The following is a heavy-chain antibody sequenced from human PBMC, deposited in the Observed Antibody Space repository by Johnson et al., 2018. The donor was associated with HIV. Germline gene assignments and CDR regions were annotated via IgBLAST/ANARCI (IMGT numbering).Heavy chain of an antibody. V-gene: IGHV3-30-3*01. Sequence: QVQLVESGGGVVQPGRSLRLSCAASGFTFSSYAMHWVRQAPGKGLEWVAVISYDGSKKYYADSVKGRLTISRDNSKNTLYLQMNSLRAEDTALYYCARWSTEGSDAFEIWGQGTMVTVSS. CDR3: ARWSTEGSDAFEI. D-gene: IGHD1-26*01. CDR1: GFTFSSYA. CDR2: ISYDGSKK. J-gene: IGHJ3*02.